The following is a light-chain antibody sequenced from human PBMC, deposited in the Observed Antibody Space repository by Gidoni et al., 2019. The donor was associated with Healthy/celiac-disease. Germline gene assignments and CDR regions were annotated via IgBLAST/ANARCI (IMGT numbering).Light chain of an antibody. CDR1: QSISSY. CDR2: AAS. Sequence: IQMTQSPSSLSPSVGDRVTITCRASQSISSYLNWYQQKPGKAPKLLIHAASSLQSGVPSRFSGSGAGTDFTLTISSLQPEDFATYYCQQSYSTPFTFGPGTKVDIK. CDR3: QQSYSTPFT. V-gene: IGKV1-39*01. J-gene: IGKJ3*01.